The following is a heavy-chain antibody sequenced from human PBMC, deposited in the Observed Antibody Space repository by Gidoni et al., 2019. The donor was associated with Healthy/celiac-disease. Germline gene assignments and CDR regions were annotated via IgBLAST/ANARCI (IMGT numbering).Heavy chain of an antibody. Sequence: QVQLQESGPGLVKPSQTLSLTCPVSGGSISSGGYYGSWLRQHPGMGLEWIGYIYYSGSTYYNPALKIRVTISVDTSKNQFSLKLSSVTAADPAVYSCARDSYVSSGAVDYWGQGTLVTVSS. CDR3: ARDSYVSSGAVDY. V-gene: IGHV4-31*03. J-gene: IGHJ4*02. CDR2: IYYSGST. D-gene: IGHD3-22*01. CDR1: GGSISSGGYY.